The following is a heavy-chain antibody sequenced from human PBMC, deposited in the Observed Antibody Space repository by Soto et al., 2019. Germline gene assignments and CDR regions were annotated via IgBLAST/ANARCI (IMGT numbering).Heavy chain of an antibody. CDR1: GSSFTGDY. J-gene: IGHJ4*02. CDR2: VFGNGAGPP. Sequence: QVQLQESGPGVVRPSETLSLTCSVSGSSFTGDYWSWIRQPAGKGLEWIGRVFGNGAGPPIYNSAPKNRVTIAVDSSKTQFSLKLTSVTAADTALYYCARDLPPYDRRRQSAGAFEDWGQGTLVTVSS. CDR3: ARDLPPYDRRRQSAGAFED. D-gene: IGHD3-22*01. V-gene: IGHV4-4*07.